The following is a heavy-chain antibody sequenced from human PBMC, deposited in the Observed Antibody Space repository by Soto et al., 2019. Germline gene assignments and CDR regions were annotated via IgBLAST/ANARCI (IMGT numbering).Heavy chain of an antibody. CDR3: VRKVLGSTTLPICWYFDL. CDR2: VSGGGDAT. J-gene: IGHJ2*01. CDR1: GFTFINYA. Sequence: EVQLLESGGGLVQPGGSLRLSCEGSGFTFINYAMNWVRQAPGKGLEWVSAVSGGGDATFYAASVKGRFTISKDNSKNTVTLHISSLGVDDTAVYYCVRKVLGSTTLPICWYFDLWGRGTLVTVSS. V-gene: IGHV3-23*01. D-gene: IGHD3-10*01.